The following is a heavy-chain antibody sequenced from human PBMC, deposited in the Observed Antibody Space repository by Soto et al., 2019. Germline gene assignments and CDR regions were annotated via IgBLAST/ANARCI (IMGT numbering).Heavy chain of an antibody. CDR3: ARGGLEPFDY. CDR1: GVSINNYYW. J-gene: IGHJ4*02. D-gene: IGHD1-1*01. V-gene: IGHV3-74*01. CDR2: INDYGTTI. Sequence: PSETLSLTGTVSGVSINNYYWMHWVRQAPGKGLVWVSRINDYGTTINYAESVEGRFTISRDDAKSEVYLQMNNLRAEDTAVYYCARGGLEPFDYWGQGALVTVSS.